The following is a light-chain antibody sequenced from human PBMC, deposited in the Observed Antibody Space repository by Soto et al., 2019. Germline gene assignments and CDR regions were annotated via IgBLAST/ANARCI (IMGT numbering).Light chain of an antibody. J-gene: IGLJ1*01. V-gene: IGLV3-21*01. Sequence: SYELTQSPSGSGAPGQTATITCGGNNIGSKSVNWYQHKAGQAPVLVMSYDSDRPSGIPERFSGSNSGNTATLTLSRVESGDEADYYCQVWDTSSDHHVFGSGTKLTVL. CDR2: YDS. CDR1: NIGSKS. CDR3: QVWDTSSDHHV.